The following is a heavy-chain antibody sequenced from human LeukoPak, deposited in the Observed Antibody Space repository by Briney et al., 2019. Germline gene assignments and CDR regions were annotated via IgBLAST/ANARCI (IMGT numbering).Heavy chain of an antibody. CDR2: IRYDGSNK. D-gene: IGHD4-17*01. CDR1: GFTFSSYG. J-gene: IGHJ4*02. Sequence: PGGSLRLSCAASGFTFSSYGMHWVRQAPGKGLEWVAFIRYDGSNKYYADSVKGRFTISRDNSKNTLYLQMNSLRAEDTAVYYCAKPDYGDYKYYFDYWGQGTLVTVSS. CDR3: AKPDYGDYKYYFDY. V-gene: IGHV3-30*02.